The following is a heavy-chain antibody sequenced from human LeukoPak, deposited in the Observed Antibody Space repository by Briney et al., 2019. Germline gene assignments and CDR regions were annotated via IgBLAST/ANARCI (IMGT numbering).Heavy chain of an antibody. J-gene: IGHJ4*02. Sequence: ASVKVSCKASGYTFTSYYTHWVRQAPGQGLEWMGIINPSGGSTTYAQKFQGRVTMTRDTSTSTVYMELSSLRSEDTAVFYCARGGSLAAAPHRYYFDYWGQGTPVTVSS. CDR3: ARGGSLAAAPHRYYFDY. CDR1: GYTFTSYY. CDR2: INPSGGST. D-gene: IGHD6-19*01. V-gene: IGHV1-46*01.